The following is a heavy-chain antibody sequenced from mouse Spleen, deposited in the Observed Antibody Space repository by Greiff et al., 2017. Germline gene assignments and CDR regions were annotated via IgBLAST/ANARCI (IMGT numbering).Heavy chain of an antibody. CDR1: GFSLTSYG. CDR2: IWGGGST. J-gene: IGHJ4*01. Sequence: VQLQQSGPGLVAPSQSLSITCTVSGFSLTSYGVDWVRQSPGKGLEWLGVIWGGGSTNYNSALKSRLSISKDNSKSQVFLKMNSLQTDDTAMYYCDRFYDYDDYAMDYWGQGTSVTVSS. V-gene: IGHV2-6*01. CDR3: DRFYDYDDYAMDY. D-gene: IGHD2-4*01.